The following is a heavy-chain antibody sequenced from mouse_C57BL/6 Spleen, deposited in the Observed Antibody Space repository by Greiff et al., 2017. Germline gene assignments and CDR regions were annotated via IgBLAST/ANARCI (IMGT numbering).Heavy chain of an antibody. V-gene: IGHV1-80*01. CDR1: GYAFSSYW. J-gene: IGHJ3*01. CDR2: IYPGDGDT. Sequence: QVQLKESGAELVKPGASVKISCKASGYAFSSYWMNWVKQRPGKGLEWIGQIYPGDGDTNYNGKFKGKATLTADKSSSTAYMQLSGLTSEDSAVYFCARSGDSWFAYWGQGTLVTVSA. CDR3: ARSGDSWFAY. D-gene: IGHD1-3*01.